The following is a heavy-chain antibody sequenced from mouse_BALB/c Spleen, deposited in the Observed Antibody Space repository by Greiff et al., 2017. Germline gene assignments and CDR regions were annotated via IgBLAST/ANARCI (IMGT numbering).Heavy chain of an antibody. D-gene: IGHD1-1*01. Sequence: VQLQQSGAELARPGASVKLSCKASGYTFTSYWMQWVKQRPGQGLEWIGAIYPGDGDTRYTQKFKGKATLTADKSSSTAYMQLSSLASEDSAVYYRARRYPLRYYFDYWGQGTTLTVAS. CDR1: GYTFTSYW. V-gene: IGHV1-87*01. CDR3: ARRYPLRYYFDY. J-gene: IGHJ2*01. CDR2: IYPGDGDT.